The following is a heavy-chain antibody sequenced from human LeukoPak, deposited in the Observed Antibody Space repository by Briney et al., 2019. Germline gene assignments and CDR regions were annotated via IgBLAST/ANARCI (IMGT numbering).Heavy chain of an antibody. Sequence: GASVKVSCKASGYTFTSYAMNWVRQAPGQGLEWMGWINTNTGNPTYAQGFTGRFVVSLDTSVSTAYLQISSLKAEDTAVYYCARSPGEVVTAIHDYWGQGTLVTVSS. CDR3: ARSPGEVVTAIHDY. J-gene: IGHJ4*02. D-gene: IGHD2-21*02. V-gene: IGHV7-4-1*02. CDR2: INTNTGNP. CDR1: GYTFTSYA.